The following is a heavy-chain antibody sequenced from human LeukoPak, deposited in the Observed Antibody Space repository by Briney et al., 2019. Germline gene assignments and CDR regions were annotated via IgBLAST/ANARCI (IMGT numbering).Heavy chain of an antibody. J-gene: IGHJ6*03. D-gene: IGHD3-22*01. CDR3: TRGSIAYYYMDV. V-gene: IGHV4-59*01. CDR2: IYYSGST. Sequence: SETLSLTCTVSGGSTSSYYWSWIRQPPGKGLEWIGNIYYSGSTNYNPSLKSRVTISVDTSKNQFSLKLSSVTAADTAVYYCTRGSIAYYYMDVWGKGTTVAISS. CDR1: GGSTSSYY.